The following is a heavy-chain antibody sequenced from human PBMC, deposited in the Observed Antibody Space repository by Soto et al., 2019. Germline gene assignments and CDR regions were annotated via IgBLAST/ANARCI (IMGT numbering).Heavy chain of an antibody. D-gene: IGHD5-12*01. CDR1: GFTFSSYS. CDR3: ARDIVATVESFSYYGLDV. CDR2: ISSTSGTI. Sequence: GGSLRLSCAASGFTFSSYSMTWVRQAAGKGLEWVSYISSTSGTIYYADSVKGRFTISRDNAKNSMFLQMNSLRDDDTAVYYCARDIVATVESFSYYGLDVWGQGTTVTVSS. J-gene: IGHJ6*02. V-gene: IGHV3-48*02.